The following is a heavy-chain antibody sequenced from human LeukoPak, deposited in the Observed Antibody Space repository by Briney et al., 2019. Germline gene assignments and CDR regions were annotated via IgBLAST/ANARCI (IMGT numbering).Heavy chain of an antibody. V-gene: IGHV3-9*01. J-gene: IGHJ4*02. CDR3: AKDMYSSGYPTFDY. CDR1: GFTFDDYA. Sequence: GRSLRLSCAASGFTFDDYAMHWVRQAPGKGLEWVSGISWSSGSIGYADSVKGRFTISRDNAKNSLYLQMNSLRAEDTALYYCAKDMYSSGYPTFDYWGQGTLVTVSS. CDR2: ISWSSGSI. D-gene: IGHD3-22*01.